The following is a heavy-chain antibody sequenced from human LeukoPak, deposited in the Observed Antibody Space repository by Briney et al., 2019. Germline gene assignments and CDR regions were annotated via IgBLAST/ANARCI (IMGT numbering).Heavy chain of an antibody. Sequence: SETLSLTCTVSGGSISSSSYYWGWISQPPGKGLEWIGSIYYSGSTYYNPSLKSRVTISVDTSKNQFSLKLSSVTAADTAVYYCARASSSWYGHYFDYWGQGTLVTVSS. J-gene: IGHJ4*02. CDR3: ARASSSWYGHYFDY. CDR2: IYYSGST. D-gene: IGHD6-13*01. V-gene: IGHV4-39*07. CDR1: GGSISSSSYY.